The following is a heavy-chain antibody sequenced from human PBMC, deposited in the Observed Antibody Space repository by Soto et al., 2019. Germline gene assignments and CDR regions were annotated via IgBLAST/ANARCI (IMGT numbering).Heavy chain of an antibody. V-gene: IGHV6-1*01. J-gene: IGHJ3*01. CDR2: TYYRSKWFH. CDR3: ARGNALDV. D-gene: IGHD3-10*01. CDR1: GDSVSSDITS. Sequence: SQTLSLTCAISGDSVSSDITSWNWIRQSPARGLEWLGRTYYRSKWFHDYEASVKSRITINPDTSKNQFSLELNSMTPEDTAVYYCARGNALDVWGQGTVVTVSS.